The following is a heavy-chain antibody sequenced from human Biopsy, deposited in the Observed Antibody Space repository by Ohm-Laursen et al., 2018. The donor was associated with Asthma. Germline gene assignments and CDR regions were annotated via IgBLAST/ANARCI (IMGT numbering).Heavy chain of an antibody. J-gene: IGHJ5*02. CDR3: ARAASTTVFWSGYPHNWFDP. Sequence: GTLSLTCAVYGGSFSAYYWSWIRQPPGKGLEWIAEINHSGSTNYNPSLKSRVTMSVDTSKNQLFLNLSSVTAADTAVYYCARAASTTVFWSGYPHNWFDPWGQGTLVTVSS. D-gene: IGHD3-3*01. CDR1: GGSFSAYY. CDR2: INHSGST. V-gene: IGHV4-34*01.